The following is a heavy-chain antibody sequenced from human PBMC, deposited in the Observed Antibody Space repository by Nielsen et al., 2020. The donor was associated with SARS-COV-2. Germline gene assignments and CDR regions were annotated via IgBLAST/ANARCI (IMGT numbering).Heavy chain of an antibody. V-gene: IGHV4-59*01. D-gene: IGHD2-2*01. Sequence: SETLSLTCTVSGGSISSYYWSWIRQPPGKGLEWIGYIYYSGSTNYNPSLKSRVTISVDTSKNQFSLKLSSVTAADTAVYYCARVGGYCSSTSCYGGFDYWGQGTLVTVSS. J-gene: IGHJ4*02. CDR2: IYYSGST. CDR3: ARVGGYCSSTSCYGGFDY. CDR1: GGSISSYY.